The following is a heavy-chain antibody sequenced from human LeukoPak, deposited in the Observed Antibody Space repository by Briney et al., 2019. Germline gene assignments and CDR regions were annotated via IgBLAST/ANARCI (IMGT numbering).Heavy chain of an antibody. CDR1: GFTFDDYA. V-gene: IGHV3-43*02. J-gene: IGHJ4*02. CDR2: ISGDGGST. Sequence: GSLRLSCAASGFTFDDYAMHWVRQAPGKGLEWVSLISGDGGSTYYADSVKGRFTISRDNSKNSLYLQMNSLGTEDTALYYCAKDRSSSGYSYYFDYWGQGTLLTVSS. D-gene: IGHD3-22*01. CDR3: AKDRSSSGYSYYFDY.